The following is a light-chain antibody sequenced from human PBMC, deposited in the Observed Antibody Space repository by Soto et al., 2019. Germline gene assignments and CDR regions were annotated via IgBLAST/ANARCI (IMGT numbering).Light chain of an antibody. J-gene: IGLJ1*01. Sequence: QSALTQPASVSGSPGHSTAISCTGSSRDVGIYNYVSWYQQHPGKVPKLIIYEVTNRPSGVSNRFSGSKSGNTASLTISGLQAEEEADYYCSSSTTRSTRVFGTGTKVTVL. CDR2: EVT. CDR3: SSSTTRSTRV. CDR1: SRDVGIYNY. V-gene: IGLV2-14*01.